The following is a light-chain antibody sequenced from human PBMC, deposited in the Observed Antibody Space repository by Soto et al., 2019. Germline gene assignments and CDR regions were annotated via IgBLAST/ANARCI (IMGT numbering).Light chain of an antibody. J-gene: IGLJ7*01. CDR2: RNN. CDR3: AEWDDSLSTVV. V-gene: IGLV1-47*01. Sequence: QSVLTQPPSASGTPGQTVTISCSGSTSNIGSNYVYWYQEFPGSAPKLLIHRNNQRPSGVPGRFSGSKSGTSASLAISGLRSEDEADYYCAEWDDSLSTVVFGGGTQLTVL. CDR1: TSNIGSNY.